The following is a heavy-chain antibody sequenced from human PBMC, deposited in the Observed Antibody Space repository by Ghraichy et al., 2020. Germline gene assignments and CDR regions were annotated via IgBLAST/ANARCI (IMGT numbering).Heavy chain of an antibody. CDR3: ARKYYYDSSGYFSPYYYYGMDV. D-gene: IGHD3-22*01. J-gene: IGHJ6*02. Sequence: SVKVSCKASGGTFSSYAISWVRQAPGQGLEWMGGIIPIFGTANYAQKFQGRVTITADNSTSTAYMELSSLRSEDTAVYYCARKYYYDSSGYFSPYYYYGMDVWGQGTTFTVSS. CDR1: GGTFSSYA. V-gene: IGHV1-69*06. CDR2: IIPIFGTA.